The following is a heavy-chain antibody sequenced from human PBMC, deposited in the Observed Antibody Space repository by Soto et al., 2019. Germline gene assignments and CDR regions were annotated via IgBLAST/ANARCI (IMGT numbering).Heavy chain of an antibody. J-gene: IGHJ5*02. CDR3: ARDNRLLVEGAWFDP. D-gene: IGHD3-22*01. Sequence: SVKVSCKASGGTFSSYAISWVRQAPGQGLEWMGGIIPIFGTANYAQKFQGRVTITADESTSTAYMELSSLRSEDTAVYYCARDNRLLVEGAWFDPWGQGTLVTVSS. CDR2: IIPIFGTA. CDR1: GGTFSSYA. V-gene: IGHV1-69*13.